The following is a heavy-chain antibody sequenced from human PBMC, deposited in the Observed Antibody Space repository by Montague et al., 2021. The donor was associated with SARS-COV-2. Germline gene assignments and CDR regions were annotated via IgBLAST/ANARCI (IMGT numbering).Heavy chain of an antibody. J-gene: IGHJ4*02. Sequence: TLSLTCTVSGGSISSGYFCWSWIRPPAGKGLEWIGLIYPGGNTNYNPSLRSRVTMSVDTSKNQFSLKLSSVTAADTAVYYCAGYIAGAGLFDYWGQGTLVTASS. CDR2: IYPGGNT. V-gene: IGHV4-61*02. D-gene: IGHD6-19*01. CDR3: AGYIAGAGLFDY. CDR1: GGSISSGYFC.